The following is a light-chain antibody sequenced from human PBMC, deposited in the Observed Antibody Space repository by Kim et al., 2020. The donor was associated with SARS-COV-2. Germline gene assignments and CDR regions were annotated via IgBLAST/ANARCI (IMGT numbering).Light chain of an antibody. J-gene: IGLJ1*01. CDR3: NSRDSSGNSYF. CDR1: SLRTYY. CDR2: GEN. V-gene: IGLV3-19*01. Sequence: ALGQTVRITGQGDSLRTYYASWYKQKPGQAPVLVIYGENNRPSGIPDRFSGSSSGNTASLTTTGAQAEDEADYFCNSRDSSGNSYFFGTGTKVTVL.